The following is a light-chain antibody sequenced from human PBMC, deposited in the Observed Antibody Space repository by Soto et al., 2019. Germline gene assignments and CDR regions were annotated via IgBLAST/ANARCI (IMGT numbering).Light chain of an antibody. V-gene: IGKV3-11*01. Sequence: EIVLTQSPATLSLSPGERATLSCRASQSVSSYLAWYQQKPGQAPRLLIYDASNRATGIPARFSGSGSGTDFTLTISSLEPDDFAVSYGQQRSNWLSLTFGGGNKVEIK. CDR1: QSVSSY. J-gene: IGKJ4*01. CDR3: QQRSNWLSLT. CDR2: DAS.